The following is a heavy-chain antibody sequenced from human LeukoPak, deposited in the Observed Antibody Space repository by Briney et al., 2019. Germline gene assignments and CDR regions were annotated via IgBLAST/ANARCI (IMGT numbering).Heavy chain of an antibody. Sequence: PSETLSLTCTVSSGSISSYYWSWIRQPAGKGLEWIGRIYTSGSTYYNSSLKSRVAMSLDTSKNQFSLKWRSVTAADTAVYYCARDWNAGSGWFLWFGPWGQGTLVTVSS. CDR3: ARDWNAGSGWFLWFGP. V-gene: IGHV4-4*07. CDR1: SGSISSYY. D-gene: IGHD6-19*01. CDR2: IYTSGST. J-gene: IGHJ5*02.